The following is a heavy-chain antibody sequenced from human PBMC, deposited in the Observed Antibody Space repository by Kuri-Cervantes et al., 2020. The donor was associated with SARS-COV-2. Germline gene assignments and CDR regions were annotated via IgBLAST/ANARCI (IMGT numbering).Heavy chain of an antibody. J-gene: IGHJ6*02. CDR2: IWYDGSNK. V-gene: IGHV3-33*03. CDR3: ASGGPYYDFWSGLTYYYYYGMDV. D-gene: IGHD3-3*01. Sequence: GESLKISCAASGFTFSSYGMHWVRQAPGKGLEWVAVIWYDGSNKYYADSVKGRFTISGDNAKNTLYLQMNSLRAEDTAVYYCASGGPYYDFWSGLTYYYYYGMDVWGQGTTVTVSS. CDR1: GFTFSSYG.